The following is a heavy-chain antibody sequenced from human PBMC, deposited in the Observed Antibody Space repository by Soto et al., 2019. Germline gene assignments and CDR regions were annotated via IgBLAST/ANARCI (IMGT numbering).Heavy chain of an antibody. V-gene: IGHV4-39*01. D-gene: IGHD6-13*01. CDR1: GGSISSSSYY. CDR3: ARHQSHSSSYFDP. J-gene: IGHJ5*02. CDR2: IYYSGST. Sequence: QLQLQESGPGLVKPSETLSLTCTVSGGSISSSSYYWGWIRQPPGKGLEWIGSIYYSGSTYYNPSLKGRVTISVDTSKNQFSLKLSSVTAADTAVYYCARHQSHSSSYFDPWCQGTLVTVSS.